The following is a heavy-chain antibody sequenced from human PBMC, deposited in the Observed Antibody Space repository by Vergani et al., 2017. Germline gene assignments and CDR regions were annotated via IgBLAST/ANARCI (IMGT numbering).Heavy chain of an antibody. Sequence: QVQLVQSGAEVKKPGSSVKVSCKASGGTFSSYTISWVRQAPGQGLEWMGRIIPILGIANYAQKFQGRVTITAEKSTSTAYMELSSLRSEDTAVYYCAGERYSSGWYRDYWGQGTLVTVSS. J-gene: IGHJ4*02. D-gene: IGHD6-19*01. V-gene: IGHV1-69*08. CDR1: GGTFSSYT. CDR2: IIPILGIA. CDR3: AGERYSSGWYRDY.